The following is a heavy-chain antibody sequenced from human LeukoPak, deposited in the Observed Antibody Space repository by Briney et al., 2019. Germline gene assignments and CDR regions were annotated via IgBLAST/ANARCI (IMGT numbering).Heavy chain of an antibody. V-gene: IGHV1-2*04. CDR2: INPNSGGT. J-gene: IGHJ4*02. CDR3: ARGLQYGPQVDY. CDR1: GYTFTGYY. Sequence: ASVKVSCKASGYTFTGYYMHWVRQAPGQGLEWMGWINPNSGGTNYAQKFQGWVTMTRDTSISTAYMELSRLRSDDTAVYYCARGLQYGPQVDYWGQGTLVTVSS. D-gene: IGHD2-2*01.